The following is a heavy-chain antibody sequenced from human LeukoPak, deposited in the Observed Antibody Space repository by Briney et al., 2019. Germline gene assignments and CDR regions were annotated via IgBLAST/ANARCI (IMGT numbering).Heavy chain of an antibody. D-gene: IGHD3-10*01. CDR2: SNAGNGNT. Sequence: EASVKVSFKGSGYTFTSYAMHWVRQAPGQRGEGMGWSNAGNGNTKYSQKFQGRVTITRDTSASTAYMELSSLRSEDTAVYYCARETWFGELLSSGMDVWGKGTTVTVSS. CDR3: ARETWFGELLSSGMDV. V-gene: IGHV1-3*01. CDR1: GYTFTSYA. J-gene: IGHJ6*04.